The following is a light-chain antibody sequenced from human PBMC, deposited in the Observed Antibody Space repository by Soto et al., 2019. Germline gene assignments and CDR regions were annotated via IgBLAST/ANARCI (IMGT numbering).Light chain of an antibody. CDR1: QSLLDSDDGNTY. V-gene: IGKV2-40*01. CDR2: TLP. CDR3: MQRIEFPWT. Sequence: DIVMTQTPLSLPVTPGEPASISCRSSQSLLDSDDGNTYLDWYLQKPGQSPQLLIYTLPYRASGVPDRFSGSGSGTDFTLKISRVEAEDVGVYYCMQRIEFPWTFGQGTKLEIK. J-gene: IGKJ2*01.